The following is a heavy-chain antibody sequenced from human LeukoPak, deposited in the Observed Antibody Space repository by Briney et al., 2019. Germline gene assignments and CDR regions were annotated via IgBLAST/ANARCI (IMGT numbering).Heavy chain of an antibody. CDR3: AKDGDYYDSSALVALDT. Sequence: PGGSLRLSCAGSGFTFSSYDMNWVRQTPGKGLEWVSSIRGSGGRIHYADSVKGRFTIARDNSKNTLYLQMRSLRAEDTAVYYCAKDGDYYDSSALVALDTWGQGTMVTVSP. V-gene: IGHV3-23*01. D-gene: IGHD3-22*01. CDR1: GFTFSSYD. J-gene: IGHJ3*02. CDR2: IRGSGGRI.